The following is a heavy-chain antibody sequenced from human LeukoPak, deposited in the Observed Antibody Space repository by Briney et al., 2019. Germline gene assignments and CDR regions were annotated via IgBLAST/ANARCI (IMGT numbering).Heavy chain of an antibody. CDR3: ARAAHYDFWSGYPTYSFDI. Sequence: RXPPGKGXEXVXXIYYSGSTNYNPSLKSRVTISVDTSKNQFSLKLSSVTAADTAVYYCARAAHYDFWSGYPTYSFDIWGQGTMVTVSS. J-gene: IGHJ3*02. D-gene: IGHD3-3*01. V-gene: IGHV4-59*01. CDR2: IYYSGST.